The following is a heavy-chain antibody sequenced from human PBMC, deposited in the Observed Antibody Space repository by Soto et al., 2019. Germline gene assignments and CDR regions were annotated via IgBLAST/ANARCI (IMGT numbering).Heavy chain of an antibody. CDR3: AREQNGSGNYYTRYFDY. CDR2: IYHSGST. Sequence: SETLSLTCAVSGGFINSRYWWSLVRQSPGKGLEWIGEIYHSGSTNYNPSLKSRVTISVDKSKNQFSLNLSSVTAADTAVYYCAREQNGSGNYYTRYFDYWGQGTLVT. V-gene: IGHV4-4*02. D-gene: IGHD3-10*01. CDR1: GGFINSRYW. J-gene: IGHJ4*02.